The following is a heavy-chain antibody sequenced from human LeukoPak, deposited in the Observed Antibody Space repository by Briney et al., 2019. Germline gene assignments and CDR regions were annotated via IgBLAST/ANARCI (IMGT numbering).Heavy chain of an antibody. CDR2: IYYSGST. CDR1: GGSISSYY. Sequence: SETLSLTCTVSGGSISSYYWSWIRQPPGKGLEWIGYIYYSGSTNYNPSLKSRVTISVDTSKNQFSLKLSSVTAADTAVYYCARDHVDTAMADYWGQGTLVTVSS. J-gene: IGHJ4*02. CDR3: ARDHVDTAMADY. V-gene: IGHV4-59*12. D-gene: IGHD5-18*01.